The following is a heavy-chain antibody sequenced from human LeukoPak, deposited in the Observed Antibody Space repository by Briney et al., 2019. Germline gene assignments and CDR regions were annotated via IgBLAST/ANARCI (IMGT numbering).Heavy chain of an antibody. CDR3: ARTPPKGVIDY. V-gene: IGHV1-8*01. CDR2: MSASSGSA. Sequence: GASVKVSCKASGYTFTNYDINWVRQATGQGLEWLGWMSASSGSAGYAQKFQGRVSMTRATSISTAYLELSSLTFDDTAVYYCARTPPKGVIDYWGQGTLVTVSS. J-gene: IGHJ4*02. D-gene: IGHD2-8*01. CDR1: GYTFTNYD.